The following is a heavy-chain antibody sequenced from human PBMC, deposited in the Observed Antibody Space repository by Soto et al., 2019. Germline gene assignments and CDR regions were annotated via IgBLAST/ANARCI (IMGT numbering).Heavy chain of an antibody. CDR3: ARARTDGEGFDFYYGLDV. J-gene: IGHJ6*02. V-gene: IGHV4-4*02. Sequence: QVQLQESGPRLVKPSGTLSLTCSVSGGSISTNEWWTWVRQSPGKTLEWIGDIYHGETTYNPALKSRVTISTAESEKQFYLRLISATAADTAIYYCARARTDGEGFDFYYGLDVWGQGAKVTVSS. CDR1: GGSISTNEW. D-gene: IGHD3-10*01. CDR2: IYHGET.